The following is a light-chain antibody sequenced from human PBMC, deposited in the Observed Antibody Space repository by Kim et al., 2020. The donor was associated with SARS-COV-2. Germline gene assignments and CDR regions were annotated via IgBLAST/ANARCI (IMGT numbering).Light chain of an antibody. CDR1: QSSSRY. V-gene: IGKV1-39*01. J-gene: IGKJ3*01. CDR2: AAS. CDR3: QQSYSTPFT. Sequence: ASVGDIVTITCRASQSSSRYVNWSQQKPGKAPKLLIYAASSLQSGVPSRFSGSGSGTDFTLTISSLQPEDFATYYCQQSYSTPFTFGPGTKVDIK.